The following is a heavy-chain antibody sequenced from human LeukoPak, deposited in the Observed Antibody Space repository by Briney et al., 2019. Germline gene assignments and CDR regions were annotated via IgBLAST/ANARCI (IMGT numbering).Heavy chain of an antibody. CDR3: AAHSGGSNFDY. CDR2: IYHSGST. V-gene: IGHV4-4*02. D-gene: IGHD1-26*01. CDR1: GFTFSSYAM. Sequence: PGGSLRLSCAASGFTFSSYAMSWVRQPPGKGLEWIGEIYHSGSTKYSPSLKNRLTISLDKSRNQFSLKLTSVTAADTAVYYCAAHSGGSNFDYWGQGTLVTVSS. J-gene: IGHJ4*02.